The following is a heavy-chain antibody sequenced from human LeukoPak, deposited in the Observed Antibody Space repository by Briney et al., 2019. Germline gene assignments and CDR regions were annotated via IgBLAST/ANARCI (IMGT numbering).Heavy chain of an antibody. Sequence: SETLSVTCTVSGGSISSYYWSWIWQPLGKGRGWMWYIYHSGSTYYNPALKSRVTISVDRSKNQFSLKLSSVTAADTAVYYCARVRRSEYYGSGSPYYFDYWGQGTLVTVSS. D-gene: IGHD3-10*01. CDR2: IYHSGST. J-gene: IGHJ4*02. CDR3: ARVRRSEYYGSGSPYYFDY. V-gene: IGHV4-59*12. CDR1: GGSISSYY.